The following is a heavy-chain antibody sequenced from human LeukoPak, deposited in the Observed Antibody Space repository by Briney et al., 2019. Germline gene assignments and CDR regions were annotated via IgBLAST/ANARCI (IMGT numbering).Heavy chain of an antibody. D-gene: IGHD4/OR15-4a*01. CDR2: ISYDGSNK. J-gene: IGHJ4*02. V-gene: IGHV3-30*18. CDR3: AKDGALSAAAYYFDY. CDR1: GFTFSSYG. Sequence: GRSLRLSCAASGFTFSSYGMHWVRQAPGKGLEWVAVISYDGSNKYYADSVKGRFTISRDNSKNMLLLQMNSLRPEDTAVYYCAKDGALSAAAYYFDYWGQGTLVTVSS.